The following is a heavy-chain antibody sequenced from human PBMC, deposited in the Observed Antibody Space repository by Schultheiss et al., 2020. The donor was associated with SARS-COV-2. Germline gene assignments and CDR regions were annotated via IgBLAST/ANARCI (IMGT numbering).Heavy chain of an antibody. CDR3: ARDLAARMNYYYYYGMDV. V-gene: IGHV4-28*03. J-gene: IGHJ6*02. D-gene: IGHD6-6*01. Sequence: SETLSLTCAVSGGSISSSNWWSWIRQPPGKGLEWIGYIYYSGSTYYNPSLKSRVTISVDTSKNQFSLQLNSVTPEDTAVYYCARDLAARMNYYYYYGMDVWGQGTTVTVSS. CDR1: GGSISSSNW. CDR2: IYYSGST.